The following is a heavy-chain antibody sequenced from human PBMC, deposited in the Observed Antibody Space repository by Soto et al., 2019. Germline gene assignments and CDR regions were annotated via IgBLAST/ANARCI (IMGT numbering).Heavy chain of an antibody. V-gene: IGHV4-59*01. CDR3: ARGGSSWYNWFDP. D-gene: IGHD6-13*01. CDR1: GGSISSYY. J-gene: IGHJ5*02. CDR2: IYYSGST. Sequence: TSETLSLTCTVSGGSISSYYWSWIRQPPGKGLEWIGYIYYSGSTNYNPSLKSRVTISVDTSKNQFSLKLSSVTAADTAVYYCARGGSSWYNWFDPWGQGTLVTVSS.